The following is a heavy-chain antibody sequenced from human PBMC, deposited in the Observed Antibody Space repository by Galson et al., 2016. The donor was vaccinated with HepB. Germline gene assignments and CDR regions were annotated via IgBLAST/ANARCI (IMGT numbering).Heavy chain of an antibody. J-gene: IGHJ6*02. Sequence: SLRLSCAASGFTFSDYYMSWIRQAPGKGLEWVSYISSSGSTIYYADPVKGRFTISRDNAKNSLYLQTNSLRDEDTAVYYCARDARASVYFYYYGMDVWGQGTTVTVSS. V-gene: IGHV3-11*01. CDR1: GFTFSDYY. CDR3: ARDARASVYFYYYGMDV. D-gene: IGHD3-10*01. CDR2: ISSSGSTI.